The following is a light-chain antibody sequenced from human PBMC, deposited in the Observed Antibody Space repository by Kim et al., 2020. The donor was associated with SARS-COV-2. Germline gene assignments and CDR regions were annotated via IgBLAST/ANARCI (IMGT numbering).Light chain of an antibody. V-gene: IGLV3-21*03. CDR2: EDS. CDR1: DIRSRG. J-gene: IGLJ2*01. CDR3: HVWDSSSGHRV. Sequence: APWKAARSTCAGNDIRSRGVCWYQQQPGPALVLVIYEDSDRPPGIPVPFAGSNSGNTATLTMSRVEAGDEADYYCHVWDSSSGHRVFGGGTQLTVL.